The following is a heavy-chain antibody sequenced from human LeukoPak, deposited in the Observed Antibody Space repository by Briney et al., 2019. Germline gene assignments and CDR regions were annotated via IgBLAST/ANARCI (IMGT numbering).Heavy chain of an antibody. D-gene: IGHD4-17*01. CDR1: GYTFTDHW. V-gene: IGHV5-51*01. CDR3: ARLVSGVTTRVDY. J-gene: IGHJ4*02. Sequence: LVESLKISCKASGYTFTDHWIAWVRQMPGKGLEWMGIIYPGNSNTRYSPSFQGQVTMAADKSISTAYLQWSSLQASDTAMFYCARLVSGVTTRVDYWGQGTLVTVSS. CDR2: IYPGNSNT.